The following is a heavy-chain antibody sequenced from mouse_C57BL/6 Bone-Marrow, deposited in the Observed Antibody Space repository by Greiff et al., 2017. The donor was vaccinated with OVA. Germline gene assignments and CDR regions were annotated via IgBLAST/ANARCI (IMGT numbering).Heavy chain of an antibody. CDR2: IYPGSGST. V-gene: IGHV1-55*01. D-gene: IGHD2-5*01. Sequence: QVQLQQPGAELVKPGASVKMSCKASGYTFTSYWITWVKQRPGQGLEWIGDIYPGSGSTNYNEKFKSKATLTVAKSYSTAYMVLSSLTSEGSAVYYCARGDENSNCVGWYFDVWGTGTTVTVSA. CDR3: ARGDENSNCVGWYFDV. CDR1: GYTFTSYW. J-gene: IGHJ1*03.